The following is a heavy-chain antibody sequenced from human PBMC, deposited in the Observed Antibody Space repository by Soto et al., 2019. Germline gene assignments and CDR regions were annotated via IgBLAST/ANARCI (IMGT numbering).Heavy chain of an antibody. Sequence: GGSLRLSCAASGFTFSSYAMSWVRQAPGKGLEWVSAISGSGGSTYYADSVKGRFTISRDNSKNTLYLQMNSLRAEDTAVYYCAKDTSQHRRAAAGTPYFDYWGQGTLVTVSS. CDR2: ISGSGGST. V-gene: IGHV3-23*01. CDR1: GFTFSSYA. D-gene: IGHD6-13*01. CDR3: AKDTSQHRRAAAGTPYFDY. J-gene: IGHJ4*02.